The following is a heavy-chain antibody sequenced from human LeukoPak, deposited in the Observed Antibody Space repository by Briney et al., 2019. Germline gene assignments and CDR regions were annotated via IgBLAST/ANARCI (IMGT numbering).Heavy chain of an antibody. CDR2: INPNSSGT. D-gene: IGHD3-9*01. CDR3: ARGPHLFLTNYFIAY. CDR1: GYSFVDYS. Sequence: ASVKVSCKASGYSFVDYSLHWVRQAPGQGLEWMGWINPNSSGTNYVQKFQGRVTMTRDTSISTAYMELNRLRSDDTAMYYCARGPHLFLTNYFIAYWGQGTLVTISS. J-gene: IGHJ4*02. V-gene: IGHV1-2*02.